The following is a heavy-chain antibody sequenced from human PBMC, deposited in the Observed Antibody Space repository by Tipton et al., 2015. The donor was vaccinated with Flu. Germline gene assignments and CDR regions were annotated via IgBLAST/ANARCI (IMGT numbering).Heavy chain of an antibody. Sequence: QLVQSGAEVKKPGASVKVSCKASGYTFTSYYMHWVRQAPGQGLEWMGIINPSGGSTSYAQKFQGRVTMTRDTSTSTVYMELRSLRSDDTAVYYCARATSGSYVSHWGQGTLVTVSS. D-gene: IGHD1-26*01. CDR1: GYTFTSYY. V-gene: IGHV1-46*01. J-gene: IGHJ4*02. CDR2: INPSGGST. CDR3: ARATSGSYVSH.